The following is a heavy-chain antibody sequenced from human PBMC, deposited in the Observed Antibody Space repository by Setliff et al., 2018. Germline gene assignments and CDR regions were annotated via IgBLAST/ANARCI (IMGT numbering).Heavy chain of an antibody. CDR3: AKNNNFWRAYIDF. J-gene: IGHJ4*02. Sequence: PGGSLRLSCVASGFTFSCYAMSWVRQAPGKGLEWVSAISGSSGNTFYADSVKGRFTISRENSKDTLYLQMNSLRAEDTAVYYCAKNNNFWRAYIDFWGQGTLVTVSS. V-gene: IGHV3-23*01. D-gene: IGHD3-3*01. CDR2: ISGSSGNT. CDR1: GFTFSCYA.